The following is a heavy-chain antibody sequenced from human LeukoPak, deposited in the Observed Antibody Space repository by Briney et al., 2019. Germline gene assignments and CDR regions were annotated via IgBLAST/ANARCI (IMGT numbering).Heavy chain of an antibody. CDR1: GFTFSSYW. CDR2: IKQDGSEK. V-gene: IGHV3-7*01. CDR3: AARHRTYYGDLFDY. Sequence: GGSLRLSCAASGFTFSSYWMSWVRQAPGKGLEWVANIKQDGSEKYYVDSVKGRFTISRDNAKNSMYLQMNSLRAEDTAVYYCAARHRTYYGDLFDYWGQGTLVTVSS. D-gene: IGHD4-17*01. J-gene: IGHJ4*02.